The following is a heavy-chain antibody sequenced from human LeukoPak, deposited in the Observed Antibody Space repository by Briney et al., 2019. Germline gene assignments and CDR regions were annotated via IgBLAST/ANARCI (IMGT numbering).Heavy chain of an antibody. Sequence: PSETLSLTCTVSGGSISSSDYYWGWIRRPPGKGLEWIGSIYYSGSTYYNPSLKSRVTISVDTSKNQFSLKLSSVTAADTAVYYCARRVTGTTRYFDYWGQGTLVTVSS. V-gene: IGHV4-39*01. CDR2: IYYSGST. CDR3: ARRVTGTTRYFDY. D-gene: IGHD1-20*01. J-gene: IGHJ4*02. CDR1: GGSISSSDYY.